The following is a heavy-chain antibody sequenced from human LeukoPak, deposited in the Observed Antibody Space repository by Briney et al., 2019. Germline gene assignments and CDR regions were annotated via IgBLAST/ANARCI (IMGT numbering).Heavy chain of an antibody. V-gene: IGHV1-2*02. CDR3: ARDRGAAGIIDY. CDR1: GYTFTGYY. D-gene: IGHD6-13*01. J-gene: IGHJ4*02. CDR2: INPNSGDT. Sequence: GASVKVSCKASGYTFTGYYIHWVRQAPGQGLEGMGWINPNSGDTNYAQKFQGRVTMTWDTSISTAYMELSRLISDDTALYYCARDRGAAGIIDYWGQGTLVTASS.